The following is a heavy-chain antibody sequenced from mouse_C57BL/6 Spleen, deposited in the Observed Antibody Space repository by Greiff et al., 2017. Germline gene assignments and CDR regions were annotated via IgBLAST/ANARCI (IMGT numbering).Heavy chain of an antibody. CDR3: ARDYGCSYRYYFDY. Sequence: EVQRVESGGGLVKPGGSLKLSCAASGFTFSDYGMHWVRQAPEKGLEWVAYISSGSSTIYYADTVKGRFTISRDNAKNTLFLQMTSLMSEDTAMYYCARDYGCSYRYYFDYWGQGTTLTVSS. D-gene: IGHD1-1*01. V-gene: IGHV5-17*01. CDR2: ISSGSSTI. CDR1: GFTFSDYG. J-gene: IGHJ2*01.